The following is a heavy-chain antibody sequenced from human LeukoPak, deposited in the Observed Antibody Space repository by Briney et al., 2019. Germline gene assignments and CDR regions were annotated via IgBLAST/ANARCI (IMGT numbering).Heavy chain of an antibody. CDR3: ARVGPFWSGYYLTDY. D-gene: IGHD3-3*01. V-gene: IGHV4-59*12. Sequence: SETLSLTCTVSGGSISSYYWSWIRQPPGKGLEWIGYIYYSGSTNYNPSLKSRVTISVDTSKNQFSLKLSSVTAADTAVYYCARVGPFWSGYYLTDYWGQGTLVTVSS. CDR1: GGSISSYY. J-gene: IGHJ4*02. CDR2: IYYSGST.